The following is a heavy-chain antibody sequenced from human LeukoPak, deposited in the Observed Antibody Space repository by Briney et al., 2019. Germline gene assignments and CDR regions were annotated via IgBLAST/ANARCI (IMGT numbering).Heavy chain of an antibody. J-gene: IGHJ4*02. D-gene: IGHD3-3*01. V-gene: IGHV4-59*01. Sequence: SETLSLTCTVSGGSISSYYWSWIRQPPGKGLEWIGYIYYSGSTNYNPSLKSRVTISVDPSKNQFSLKLSSVTAADTAVYYCARDVGYDSPLDYWGQGTLVTVSS. CDR1: GGSISSYY. CDR3: ARDVGYDSPLDY. CDR2: IYYSGST.